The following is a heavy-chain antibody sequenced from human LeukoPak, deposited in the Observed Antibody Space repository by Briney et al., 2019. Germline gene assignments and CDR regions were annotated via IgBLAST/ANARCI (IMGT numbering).Heavy chain of an antibody. J-gene: IGHJ4*02. CDR1: GFTFSSSW. V-gene: IGHV3-7*03. CDR3: ARDRRAHGY. CDR2: IKEDGSEK. Sequence: QRGGSLRLSCEASGFTFSSSWMTWVRQAPGKGLEWVANIKEDGSEKYYVDSVKGRFTISRDNAKNSLYLQMNSLRAEDTAVYYCARDRRAHGYWGQGTLVTVSS.